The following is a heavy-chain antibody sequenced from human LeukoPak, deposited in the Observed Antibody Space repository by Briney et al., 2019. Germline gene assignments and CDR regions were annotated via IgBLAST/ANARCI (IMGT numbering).Heavy chain of an antibody. CDR3: ARHYCSGGSCYPSTNWFDP. V-gene: IGHV4-34*01. Sequence: SETLSLTCVVYGGSLPGYYWSWIRHPPGKGLEWIGSIYYSGSTYYNPSLKSRVTISVDTSKNQFSLKLSSVTAADTAVYYCARHYCSGGSCYPSTNWFDPWGQGTLVTVSS. CDR1: GGSLPGYY. D-gene: IGHD2-15*01. J-gene: IGHJ5*02. CDR2: IYYSGST.